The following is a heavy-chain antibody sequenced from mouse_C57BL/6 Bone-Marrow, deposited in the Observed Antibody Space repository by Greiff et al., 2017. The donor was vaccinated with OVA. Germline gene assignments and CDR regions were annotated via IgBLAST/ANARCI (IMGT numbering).Heavy chain of an antibody. D-gene: IGHD2-5*01. Sequence: QVHVKQSGAELASPGASVTLSCKASGYTFTDHIMNWVKKRPGQGLEWIGRIYPVSGETNYNQKFMGKATFSVDRSSSTVYMVLNSLTSEDPAVYYCGRRPPYSNYAAYWGQGTLVTVSA. CDR2: IYPVSGET. CDR1: GYTFTDHI. V-gene: IGHV1-11*01. J-gene: IGHJ3*01. CDR3: GRRPPYSNYAAY.